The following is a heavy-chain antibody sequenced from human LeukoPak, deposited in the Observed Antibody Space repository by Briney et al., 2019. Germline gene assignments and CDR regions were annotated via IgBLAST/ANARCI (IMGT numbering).Heavy chain of an antibody. CDR3: ARADGPTGYDHTDY. D-gene: IGHD5-12*01. J-gene: IGHJ4*02. Sequence: QPGGSLRFSCAASGFTFGNYAMTWARQAPGKGLEWVSGISASGETTLYADSVQGRFTISRDNSKNTLFLYMNSLRAEDTALYFCARADGPTGYDHTDYWGQGTLVTVSS. CDR1: GFTFGNYA. CDR2: ISASGETT. V-gene: IGHV3-23*01.